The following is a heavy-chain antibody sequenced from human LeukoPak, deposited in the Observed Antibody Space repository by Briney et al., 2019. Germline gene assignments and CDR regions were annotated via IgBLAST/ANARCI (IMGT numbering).Heavy chain of an antibody. D-gene: IGHD5-18*01. CDR2: IYSGGST. J-gene: IGHJ5*02. V-gene: IGHV3-53*01. CDR1: GFTVSSNY. CDR3: ARVIRDPVDTAGAEWSDP. Sequence: GGSLRLSCAASGFTVSSNYMSWVRQAPGKGLEWVSVIYSGGSTYYADSVKGRFTISRDNSKNTLYLQMNSLRAEDTAVYYCARVIRDPVDTAGAEWSDPWGQGTLVTVSS.